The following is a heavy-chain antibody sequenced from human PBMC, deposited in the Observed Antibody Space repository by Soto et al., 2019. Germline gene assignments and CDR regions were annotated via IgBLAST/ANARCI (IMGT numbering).Heavy chain of an antibody. CDR2: IIGSGSST. V-gene: IGHV3-23*01. CDR1: GFTFSSYA. J-gene: IGHJ4*02. D-gene: IGHD2-8*01. CDR3: ARLMGTSFDL. Sequence: EVQLLESGGGLVQPGGSLRLSCAASGFTFSSYAMSWVRQAPGKGLEWVSSIIGSGSSTYYADSVQGRFTISRDNSKTTLYLRMNTLRAEDTALYFCARLMGTSFDLWGQGTLVTVSS.